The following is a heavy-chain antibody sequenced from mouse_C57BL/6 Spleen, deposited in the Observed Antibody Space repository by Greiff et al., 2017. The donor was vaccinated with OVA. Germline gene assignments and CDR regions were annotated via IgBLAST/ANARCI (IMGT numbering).Heavy chain of an antibody. J-gene: IGHJ4*01. CDR2: IDPSDSYT. Sequence: QVQLQQPGAELVKPGASVKLSCKASGYTFTSYWMQWVKQRPGQGLEWIGEIDPSDSYTNYNQKFKGKATLTVDTSSSTAYMQLSSLTSEDSAVYYCARRGGDYPPYYAMDYWGQGTSVTVSS. D-gene: IGHD2-4*01. CDR3: ARRGGDYPPYYAMDY. CDR1: GYTFTSYW. V-gene: IGHV1-50*01.